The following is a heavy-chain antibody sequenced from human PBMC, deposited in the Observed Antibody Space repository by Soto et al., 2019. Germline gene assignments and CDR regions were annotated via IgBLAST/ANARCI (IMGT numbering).Heavy chain of an antibody. CDR2: ISSDGSVK. CDR3: TKGSDVARQELDY. V-gene: IGHV3-30*18. D-gene: IGHD2-15*01. CDR1: GFTFSNFG. Sequence: QVQLVESGGGVVQPGRSLRLSCAASGFTFSNFGMHWVRQAPGKGQEWVAAISSDGSVKYYSDSVKGRFTISRDNSKNTLFLQMSSLRVEDTAVYYCTKGSDVARQELDYWGQGTLVTVSS. J-gene: IGHJ4*02.